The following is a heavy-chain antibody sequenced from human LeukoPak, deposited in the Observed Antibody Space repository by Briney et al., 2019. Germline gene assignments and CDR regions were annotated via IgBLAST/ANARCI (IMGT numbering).Heavy chain of an antibody. CDR3: ARQITIFGVVPDAFDI. Sequence: SETLSLTCVVYGGTFSDYYWSWVRQPPGKGLEWIGEINHSGSAKYNPSLKSRVTISVDTSKNQFSLKLSSVTAADTAVYYCARQITIFGVVPDAFDIWGQGTMVTVSS. V-gene: IGHV4-34*01. D-gene: IGHD3-3*01. J-gene: IGHJ3*02. CDR1: GGTFSDYY. CDR2: INHSGSA.